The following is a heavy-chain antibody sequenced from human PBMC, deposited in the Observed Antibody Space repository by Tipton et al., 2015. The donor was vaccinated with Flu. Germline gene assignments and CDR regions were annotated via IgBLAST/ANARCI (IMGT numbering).Heavy chain of an antibody. CDR3: ARDKTYYYGSADAFDI. D-gene: IGHD3-10*01. V-gene: IGHV4-59*01. J-gene: IGHJ3*02. Sequence: TLSLTCTVSGDSMKSFYWSWIRQPPGKALEWIGYISYNGTTDYNPSLNSRVTISVDMSKNHFSLKLTSVTAADTAVYYCARDKTYYYGSADAFDIWGQGTMVTVSS. CDR2: ISYNGTT. CDR1: GDSMKSFY.